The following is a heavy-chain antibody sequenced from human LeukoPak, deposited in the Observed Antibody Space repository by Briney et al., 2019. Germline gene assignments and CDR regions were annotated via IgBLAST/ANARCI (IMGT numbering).Heavy chain of an antibody. CDR2: IYYSGST. CDR1: GGSISSYY. J-gene: IGHJ4*02. Sequence: SETLSLTCTVSGGSISSYYWSWIGQPPGKGLEWIGYIYYSGSTNYNPSLKSRVTISVDTSKNPFSLKLSSVTAADTAVYYCARGRGGDYVLDYWGQGTLVTVSS. CDR3: ARGRGGDYVLDY. D-gene: IGHD4-17*01. V-gene: IGHV4-59*08.